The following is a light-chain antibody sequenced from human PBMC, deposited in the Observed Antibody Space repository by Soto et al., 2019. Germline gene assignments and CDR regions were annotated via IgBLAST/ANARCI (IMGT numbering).Light chain of an antibody. CDR1: QRVSSSL. Sequence: EIVLTQSPGTLSLSPGERATLSCRASQRVSSSLLAWYQQKPGQAPRPLISAASSRATGIPDRFSGSGSGTDFTLTISSLEPEDFAVYYCQTYGHSLFTFGPGTKV. CDR3: QTYGHSLFT. CDR2: AAS. V-gene: IGKV3-20*01. J-gene: IGKJ3*01.